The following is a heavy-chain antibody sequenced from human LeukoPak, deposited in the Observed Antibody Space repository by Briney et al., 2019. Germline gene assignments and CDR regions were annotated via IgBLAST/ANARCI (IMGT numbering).Heavy chain of an antibody. CDR2: IYYSGRT. J-gene: IGHJ4*02. Sequence: SQTLSLTCTVSGGSVSSGGYYWIWIRQHPGTGLEWLGYIYYSGRTYYNPSLKSRITISLDTSENRFSLNLTSVSAADTAFYYCARSSDYGDYDWGQGTLVTVSS. V-gene: IGHV4-31*03. D-gene: IGHD4-17*01. CDR1: GGSVSSGGYY. CDR3: ARSSDYGDYD.